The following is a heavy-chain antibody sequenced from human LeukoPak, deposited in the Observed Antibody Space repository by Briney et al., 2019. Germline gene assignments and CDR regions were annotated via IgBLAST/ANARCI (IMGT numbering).Heavy chain of an antibody. D-gene: IGHD4-23*01. J-gene: IGHJ3*02. CDR2: IWYDGSNK. Sequence: PGRSLRLSCATSGFSFSSYGMHWVRQAPGKGLEWVAVIWYDGSNKYYADSVKGRFTISRDNSKNTLYLQVDGLRAEDTAVYYCARGGTAVIAPYAFDIWGQGTMVTVSS. CDR1: GFSFSSYG. V-gene: IGHV3-33*01. CDR3: ARGGTAVIAPYAFDI.